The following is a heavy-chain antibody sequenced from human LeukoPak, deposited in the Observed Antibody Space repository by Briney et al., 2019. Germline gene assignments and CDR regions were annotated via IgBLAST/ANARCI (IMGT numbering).Heavy chain of an antibody. CDR2: IIPVFGTA. Sequence: SVKVSCKASGGTFSGYPISWVRQAPGQGLEWMGGIIPVFGTASYAQKFQGRVTVTADDSTGTASMDLSNLRSEDTAVYYCARVGIRWIQQNYYYMDVWGKGTTVTVSS. CDR1: GGTFSGYP. CDR3: ARVGIRWIQQNYYYMDV. V-gene: IGHV1-69*13. J-gene: IGHJ6*03. D-gene: IGHD5-12*01.